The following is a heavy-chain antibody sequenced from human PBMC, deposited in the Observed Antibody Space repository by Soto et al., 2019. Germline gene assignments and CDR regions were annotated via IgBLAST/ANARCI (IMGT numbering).Heavy chain of an antibody. Sequence: SETLSLTCTVSGASITNYYLSWIRQPPGKGLEWIAYIYYSGSTNYNPSLKSRVTISIDTSRTQFSLKLSSVTAADTAMYYCARSMDTGYYYYGMDVWGQGTTVTVSS. J-gene: IGHJ6*02. CDR2: IYYSGST. CDR1: GASITNYY. V-gene: IGHV4-59*01. CDR3: ARSMDTGYYYYGMDV.